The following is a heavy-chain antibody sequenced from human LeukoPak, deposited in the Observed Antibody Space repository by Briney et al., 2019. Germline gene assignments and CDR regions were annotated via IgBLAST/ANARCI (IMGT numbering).Heavy chain of an antibody. CDR2: IYPGDSDT. CDR1: KYSFTSYW. D-gene: IGHD6-13*01. V-gene: IGHV5-51*01. CDR3: ARQSKQQLALN. J-gene: IGHJ4*02. Sequence: GESLKISCKGPKYSFTSYWIGWVRQMPGKGLEWMGIIYPGDSDTRYSPSFQGQVTISADKSISTAYLQWSSLKASDTAMYYCARQSKQQLALNWGQGTLVTVSS.